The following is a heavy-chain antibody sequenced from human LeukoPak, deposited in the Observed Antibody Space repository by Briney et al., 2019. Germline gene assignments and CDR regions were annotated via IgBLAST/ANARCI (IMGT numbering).Heavy chain of an antibody. CDR2: IYPDDSDT. D-gene: IGHD6-13*01. CDR3: ARLRSSSWYTVDY. J-gene: IGHJ4*02. CDR1: GYTFPYYW. V-gene: IGHV5-51*01. Sequence: GESLKISCKGSGYTFPYYWIAWVRQMPGKGLEWMGIIYPDDSDTRYSPSFQGLVTISADKSITTAYLQWSSLKASDTAMYYCARLRSSSWYTVDYWGQGTLITVSS.